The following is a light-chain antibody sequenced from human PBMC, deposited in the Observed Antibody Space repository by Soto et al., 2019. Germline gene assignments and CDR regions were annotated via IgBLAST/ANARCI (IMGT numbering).Light chain of an antibody. Sequence: EIVLTQSPGTLSLSPGERATLSCRASQSVSSSYLDWYQQKPGQAPRLLIYGASSRATDIPDRFSGSGSGTDFTLTISRLEPEDFAVYYCQQYGRTPRYTFGQGTKLEIK. J-gene: IGKJ2*01. CDR3: QQYGRTPRYT. CDR1: QSVSSSY. CDR2: GAS. V-gene: IGKV3-20*01.